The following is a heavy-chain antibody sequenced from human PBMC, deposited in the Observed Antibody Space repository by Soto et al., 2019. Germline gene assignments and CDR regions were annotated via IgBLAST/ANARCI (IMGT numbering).Heavy chain of an antibody. CDR3: AKRIYSDSYYYFYYGMDV. J-gene: IGHJ6*02. V-gene: IGHV3-30-3*02. CDR1: GFTFSSYA. CDR2: VSYDGSNT. D-gene: IGHD2-15*01. Sequence: QVHLVESGGGVVQPGRSLRLSCAASGFTFSSYAMHWVRQAPGKGLEWVALVSYDGSNTYYADSVKGRFSISRDNSQNTLFLQMNSLRAEDTAVYYCAKRIYSDSYYYFYYGMDVWGQGTTVTVSS.